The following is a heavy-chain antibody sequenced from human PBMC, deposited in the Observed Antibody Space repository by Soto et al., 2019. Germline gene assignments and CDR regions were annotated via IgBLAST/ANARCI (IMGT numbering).Heavy chain of an antibody. J-gene: IGHJ3*02. Sequence: QVQFVQSGAELKKPGASVKVSCKASGYTFTNYAMHWVRQAPGQRLEWMGWINAGNGNTKYSQKFQGRVTITRDTSASIAYVELTSVRSDDTAVYYCARAGYCTSTSCSDAFDIWSQGTLVTVSS. D-gene: IGHD2-2*01. CDR1: GYTFTNYA. V-gene: IGHV1-3*01. CDR3: ARAGYCTSTSCSDAFDI. CDR2: INAGNGNT.